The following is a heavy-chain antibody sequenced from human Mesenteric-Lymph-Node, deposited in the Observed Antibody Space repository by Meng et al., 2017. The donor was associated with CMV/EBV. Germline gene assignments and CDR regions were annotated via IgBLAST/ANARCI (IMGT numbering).Heavy chain of an antibody. CDR1: GFTFSDYA. V-gene: IGHV3-23*01. CDR2: IGGSGAST. Sequence: GGSLRLSCAASGFTFSDYAMSWIRQAPGKGLEWVSTIGGSGASTYYADSVKGRFTISRDNSNNMLFLQMSSLRAEDTAVYYCARPTQGDAFDLWGQGTMVTVSS. CDR3: ARPTQGDAFDL. J-gene: IGHJ3*01.